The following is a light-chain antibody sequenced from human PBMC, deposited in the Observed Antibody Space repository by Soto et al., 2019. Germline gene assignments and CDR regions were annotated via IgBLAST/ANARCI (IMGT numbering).Light chain of an antibody. CDR1: QSVSSSY. V-gene: IGKV3-20*01. Sequence: EIVLTQSPGTLSLSPGERATLSCRASQSVSSSYLAWYQQKPGQAPRLLIYVASSRATGTPDRFSGSGSGTDFTLTISRLEPEDSAVYYCQQYGSSPTWTFGQGTKVDIK. J-gene: IGKJ1*01. CDR2: VAS. CDR3: QQYGSSPTWT.